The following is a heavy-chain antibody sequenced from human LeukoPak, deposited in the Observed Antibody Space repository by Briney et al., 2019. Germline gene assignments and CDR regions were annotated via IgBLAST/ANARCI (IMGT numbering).Heavy chain of an antibody. CDR2: ISGSGGST. Sequence: GGSLRLSCAASGFTFSSYAMSWVRQAPGKGLEWVSAISGSGGSTYYADSVKGWFTISRDNSKNTLYLQMNSLRAEDTAVYYCAKVAYCGGDCYHSYYYYYCMDVWGKGTTVTVSS. V-gene: IGHV3-23*01. CDR1: GFTFSSYA. J-gene: IGHJ6*03. D-gene: IGHD2-21*01. CDR3: AKVAYCGGDCYHSYYYYYCMDV.